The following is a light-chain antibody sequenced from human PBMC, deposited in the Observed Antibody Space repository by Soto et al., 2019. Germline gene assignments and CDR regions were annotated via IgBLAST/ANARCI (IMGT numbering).Light chain of an antibody. CDR3: QHQGSTWT. Sequence: EIVMTQSPATLSVSPGERATLSCRASQSVSSNLAWYQQRPGQAPRLLIYGASTRATGIPARFSGSGSGTELTLTISSLQSEDFAVYYCQHQGSTWTFGQGTKVEIK. V-gene: IGKV3-15*01. J-gene: IGKJ1*01. CDR1: QSVSSN. CDR2: GAS.